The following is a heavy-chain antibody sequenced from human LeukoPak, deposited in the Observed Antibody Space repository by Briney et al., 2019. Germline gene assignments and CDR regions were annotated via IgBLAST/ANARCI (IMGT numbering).Heavy chain of an antibody. D-gene: IGHD2-8*01. V-gene: IGHV1-3*01. CDR2: INAGNGNT. CDR3: ARGWVRSKNIVLMVYAKGHFDC. CDR1: GYTFTSYA. Sequence: GASVKVSCKASGYTFTSYAMHWVRQAPGQRLEWMGWINAGNGNTKYSQKFQGRVTITRDTSASTAYMELSSLRSEDTAVYYCARGWVRSKNIVLMVYAKGHFDCWGQGTLVTASS. J-gene: IGHJ4*02.